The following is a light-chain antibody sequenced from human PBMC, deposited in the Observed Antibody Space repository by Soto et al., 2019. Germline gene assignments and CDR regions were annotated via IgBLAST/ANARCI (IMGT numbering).Light chain of an antibody. Sequence: EIVMTQSPATLSVSPGERATLSCRASQSVYNNLAWYQQKPGQAPRLLIYDASKRATGIPARFSGSGSETDFTLTISSLEPEDVGVYYCLHRMNWPLTFGQGTRLEIK. CDR2: DAS. CDR3: LHRMNWPLT. V-gene: IGKV3-11*01. J-gene: IGKJ5*01. CDR1: QSVYNN.